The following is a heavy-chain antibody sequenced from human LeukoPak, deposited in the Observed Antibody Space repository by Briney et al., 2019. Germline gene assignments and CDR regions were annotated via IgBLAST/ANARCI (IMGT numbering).Heavy chain of an antibody. J-gene: IGHJ4*02. V-gene: IGHV1-69*13. D-gene: IGHD3-10*01. CDR2: IIPMFRTA. Sequence: GASVKVSCKASGGTFSSYAISWVRQAPGQGLEWMGGIIPMFRTANYAQNFQVRVTITADESTSTVYMELSSLRSEDTAVYYCARDKFGAGTYVFDYWGQGTLVTVSS. CDR1: GGTFSSYA. CDR3: ARDKFGAGTYVFDY.